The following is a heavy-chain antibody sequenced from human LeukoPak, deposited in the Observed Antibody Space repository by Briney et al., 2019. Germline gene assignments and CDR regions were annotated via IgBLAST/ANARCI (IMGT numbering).Heavy chain of an antibody. Sequence: GESLQISCKGSGYSFTTYWIGWVRQMPGKGLEWMGIIYPGDSDTIYSPSFQGQLTISADKSISTAYLQWSSLKASDTAMYYCARRMATYGSGFDYWGQGTLVTVSS. CDR3: ARRMATYGSGFDY. CDR2: IYPGDSDT. D-gene: IGHD3-10*01. CDR1: GYSFTTYW. V-gene: IGHV5-51*01. J-gene: IGHJ4*02.